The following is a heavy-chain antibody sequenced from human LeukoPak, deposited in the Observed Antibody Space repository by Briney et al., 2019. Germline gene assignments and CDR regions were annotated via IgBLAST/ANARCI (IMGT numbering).Heavy chain of an antibody. J-gene: IGHJ4*02. CDR1: GYSFTSHW. CDR3: ARPPH. CDR2: IYPSDSDT. V-gene: IGHV5-51*01. Sequence: GESLKISCKASGYSFTSHWIGWVRQMPGKGLEWMGIIYPSDSDTKYSPSFQGQVSISAVKSITTAYLQLSSLKASDTAIYYCARPPHWGQGTLVTVSS.